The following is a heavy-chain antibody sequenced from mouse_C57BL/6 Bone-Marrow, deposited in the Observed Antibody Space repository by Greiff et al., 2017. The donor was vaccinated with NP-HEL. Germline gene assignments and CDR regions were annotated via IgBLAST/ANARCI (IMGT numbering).Heavy chain of an antibody. CDR3: ASTITTVVFDY. CDR1: GFTFSDYG. V-gene: IGHV5-17*01. D-gene: IGHD1-1*01. CDR2: ISSGSSTI. J-gene: IGHJ2*01. Sequence: EVMLVESGGGLVKPGGSLKLSCAASGFTFSDYGMHWVRQAPEKGLEWVAYISSGSSTIYYADTVKGRFTIYRDNAKNTLFLQMTSLRSEDTAMYYCASTITTVVFDYWGQGTTLTVSS.